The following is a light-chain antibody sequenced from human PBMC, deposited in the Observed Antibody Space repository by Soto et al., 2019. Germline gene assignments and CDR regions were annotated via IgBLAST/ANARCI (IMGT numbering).Light chain of an antibody. V-gene: IGLV2-8*01. CDR2: ELV. CDR1: KHALGVYGL. CDR3: KSYDGSNTYV. J-gene: IGLJ1*01. Sequence: SVLTQPASASGSPGQSVHISCTVTKHALGVYGLGSWYQHHPGTAPRLIMYELVQWPSGVPERLSSSKSGTTDSLNVSGLQAADEADYFCKSYDGSNTYVFGSGTKVTVL.